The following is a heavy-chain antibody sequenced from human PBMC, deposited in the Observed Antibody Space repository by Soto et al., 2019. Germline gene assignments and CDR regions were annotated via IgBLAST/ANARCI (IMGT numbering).Heavy chain of an antibody. J-gene: IGHJ3*02. D-gene: IGHD6-19*01. CDR2: ISSSGSTI. V-gene: IGHV3-11*01. Sequence: GGSLRLSCAASGFTFSDYYMSWIRQAPGKGLEWVSYISSSGSTIYYADSVKGRFTISRDNAKNTLYLQMNSLRAEDTAVYYCARDQYSSGWYRGAFDIWGQGTMVTVS. CDR1: GFTFSDYY. CDR3: ARDQYSSGWYRGAFDI.